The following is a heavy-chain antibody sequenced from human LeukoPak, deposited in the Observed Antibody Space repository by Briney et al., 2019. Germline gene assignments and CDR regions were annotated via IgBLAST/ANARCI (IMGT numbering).Heavy chain of an antibody. D-gene: IGHD3-22*01. CDR2: IKQDGSEK. CDR1: GFTFSSYW. J-gene: IGHJ4*02. V-gene: IGHV3-7*03. Sequence: GGSLRLSCAASGFTFSSYWMSWVRQAPGKGLEWVANIKQDGSEKYYVDSVKGRFTISRDNAKNSLYLQMNSLRAEDTAVYYCAKGQPPTYYYDSSGYYGEFDYWGQGTLVTVSS. CDR3: AKGQPPTYYYDSSGYYGEFDY.